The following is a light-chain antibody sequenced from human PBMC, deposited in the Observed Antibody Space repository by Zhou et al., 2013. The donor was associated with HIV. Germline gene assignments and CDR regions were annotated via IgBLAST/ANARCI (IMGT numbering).Light chain of an antibody. CDR2: KAS. Sequence: DIQMTQSPSTLSASVGDRVTITCRASQSINTWLAWYQQKPGKAPKLLIYKASTLESGVPSRFSGSGSGTDFSLTISSLQPEDFATYYCQQLYSYPNTFGGGTKVEIK. CDR1: QSINTW. V-gene: IGKV1-5*03. CDR3: QQLYSYPNT. J-gene: IGKJ4*01.